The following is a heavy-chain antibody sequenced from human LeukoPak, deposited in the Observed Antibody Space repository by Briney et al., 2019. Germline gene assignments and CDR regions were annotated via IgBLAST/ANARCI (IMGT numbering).Heavy chain of an antibody. V-gene: IGHV3-23*01. CDR3: AKEAGNYFDY. Sequence: HPGGSLRLSCAASGFTFSSYAMSWVRQAPGKGLEWGSAISGSGGSTYYADSVKGRYTISRDNSKNTLYLQMNSLRAEETAVCFCAKEAGNYFDYWGKGTLVTVS. CDR2: ISGSGGST. CDR1: GFTFSSYA. J-gene: IGHJ4*02.